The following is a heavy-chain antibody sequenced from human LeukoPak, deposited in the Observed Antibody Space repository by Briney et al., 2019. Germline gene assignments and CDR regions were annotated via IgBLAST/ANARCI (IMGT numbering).Heavy chain of an antibody. V-gene: IGHV4-30-2*01. CDR1: GGSISSGGYS. CDR2: IYHSGST. D-gene: IGHD1-14*01. J-gene: IGHJ6*02. Sequence: PSETLSLTCAVSGGSISSGGYSWSWIRQPPGKGLEWIGYIYHSGSTYYNPSLKSRVTISVDRSKNQFSLKLSSVTAADTAVYYCASITSHYYYYGMDVWGQGTTVTVSS. CDR3: ASITSHYYYYGMDV.